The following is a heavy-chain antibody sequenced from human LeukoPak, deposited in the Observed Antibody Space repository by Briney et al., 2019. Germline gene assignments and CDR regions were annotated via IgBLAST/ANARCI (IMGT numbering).Heavy chain of an antibody. J-gene: IGHJ4*02. CDR3: AKDHLDIVVVVAGNFDY. CDR1: GFTFSSYA. Sequence: GGSLRLSCAASGFTFSSYAMSWVRQAPGKGLEWVSAISGSGGSTYYADSVKGRFTISRDNSKNTLYLQMNSLRAEDTAVYYCAKDHLDIVVVVAGNFDYWGQETLVTVSS. D-gene: IGHD2-15*01. V-gene: IGHV3-23*01. CDR2: ISGSGGST.